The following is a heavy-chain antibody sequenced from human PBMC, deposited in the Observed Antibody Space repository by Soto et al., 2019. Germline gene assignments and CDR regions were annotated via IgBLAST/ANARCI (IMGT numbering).Heavy chain of an antibody. CDR2: ISAYNGNT. CDR1: GYTFTSYG. J-gene: IGHJ6*03. CDR3: ARDVGITMVRGVKKSTGYYYYYYMDV. Sequence: ASVKVSYKASGYTFTSYGISWVRQAPGQGLEWMGWISAYNGNTNYAQKLQGRVTMTTDTSTSTAYMELRSLRSDDTAVYYCARDVGITMVRGVKKSTGYYYYYYMDVWGKGTTVTVSS. D-gene: IGHD3-10*01. V-gene: IGHV1-18*01.